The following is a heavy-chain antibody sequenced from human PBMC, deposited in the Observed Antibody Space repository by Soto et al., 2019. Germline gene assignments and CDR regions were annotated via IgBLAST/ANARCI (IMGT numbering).Heavy chain of an antibody. CDR2: ITPFSGDV. J-gene: IGHJ4*02. D-gene: IGHD1-26*01. V-gene: IGHV1-45*02. CDR3: ASGGAGSGPFTWELPDH. Sequence: QMQLVQSGAEVKKTGSTVTVSCKALGNTFTYRSLHWGRQAPGQALEWMGWITPFSGDVHYAQKFQERVTITRDRSINPADMRMSSLRSEDTAMYYCASGGAGSGPFTWELPDHWGQGTLVTVSS. CDR1: GNTFTYRS.